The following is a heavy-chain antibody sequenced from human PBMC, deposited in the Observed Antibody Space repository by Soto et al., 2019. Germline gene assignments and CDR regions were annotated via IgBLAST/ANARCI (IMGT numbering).Heavy chain of an antibody. V-gene: IGHV5-51*01. D-gene: IGHD2-15*01. CDR1: GYSFSTYC. CDR2: IYPGDSET. CDR3: ARSGIHGIHSFDF. J-gene: IGHJ4*02. Sequence: PGESLKIACEASGYSFSTYCIAWLRQMPGKGLEWMGIIYPGDSETRYRPSFQGQVTISVDKSIGTAYLQWASLEASDTAIYYCARSGIHGIHSFDFWGQ.